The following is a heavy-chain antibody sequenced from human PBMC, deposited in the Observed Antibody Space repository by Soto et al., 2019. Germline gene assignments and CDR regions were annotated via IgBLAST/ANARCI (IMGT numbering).Heavy chain of an antibody. CDR2: ISGSGGST. D-gene: IGHD2-2*01. Sequence: LSLTCAASGFTFSSYAMSWVRQAPGKGLEWVSAISGSGGSTYYADSVKGRFTISRDNSKNTLYLQMNSLRAEETAVYYCAKDRGYCSSSSCAAGDAFDIWGQGTMVTVSS. CDR3: AKDRGYCSSSSCAAGDAFDI. CDR1: GFTFSSYA. J-gene: IGHJ3*02. V-gene: IGHV3-23*01.